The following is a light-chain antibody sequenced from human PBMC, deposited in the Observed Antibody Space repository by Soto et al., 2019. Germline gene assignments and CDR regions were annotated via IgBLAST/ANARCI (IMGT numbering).Light chain of an antibody. V-gene: IGKV3-11*01. J-gene: IGKJ3*01. Sequence: EIVLTQSPATLSLSPGERATISCRASQSVSSSLAWHQQKPPQAPRLLIYDASNRATGIPARFSGSGSGTDFTLTISSLEPADFSVYYCQPRSNWPPSFGPGTKVDIK. CDR2: DAS. CDR3: QPRSNWPPS. CDR1: QSVSSS.